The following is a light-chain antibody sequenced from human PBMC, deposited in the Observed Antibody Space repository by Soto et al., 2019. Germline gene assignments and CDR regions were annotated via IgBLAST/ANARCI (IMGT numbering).Light chain of an antibody. J-gene: IGKJ4*01. CDR2: AAS. CDR3: QQAISLPLT. CDR1: QDIRRK. V-gene: IGKV1-12*01. Sequence: DIQMTQSPSSVSSSVGDRVTITCRASQDIRRKLGWYQQKPWTAPKLLIYAASTLERGDPSRFSGSGSGTDFTLAISSLQPEDFATYYCQQAISLPLTFGGGTKV.